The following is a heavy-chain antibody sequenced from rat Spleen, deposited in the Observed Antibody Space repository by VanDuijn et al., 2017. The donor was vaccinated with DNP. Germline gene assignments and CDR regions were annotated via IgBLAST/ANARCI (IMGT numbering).Heavy chain of an antibody. J-gene: IGHJ2*01. CDR3: ARHVLPLRVWDY. D-gene: IGHD1-4*01. CDR1: GFTFSSYG. V-gene: IGHV5-19*01. Sequence: EVQLVESGGGLVQPGRSLKLSCAASGFTFSSYGMHWIRQAPTKGLEWVASISPSGGTTYYRDSVKGRFIISRDNAKSTLFLQMDSLRSEDMATYYCARHVLPLRVWDYWGQGVMVTVSS. CDR2: ISPSGGTT.